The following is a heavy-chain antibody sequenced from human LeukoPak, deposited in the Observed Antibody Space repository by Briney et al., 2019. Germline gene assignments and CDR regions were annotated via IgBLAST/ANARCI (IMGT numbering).Heavy chain of an antibody. CDR2: IGGRDDRT. CDR1: GFTFTGHT. D-gene: IGHD3-3*01. Sequence: PGGSLRLSCAAPGFTFTGHTMTWLRQAPGKGLEWVSIIGGRDDRTYYAGSVQGRFTISRDNSKNILYLQMNSLRAEDTAVYYCAKDPNPFYDFWSGYKWGQGTLVTVSS. V-gene: IGHV3-23*01. J-gene: IGHJ4*02. CDR3: AKDPNPFYDFWSGYK.